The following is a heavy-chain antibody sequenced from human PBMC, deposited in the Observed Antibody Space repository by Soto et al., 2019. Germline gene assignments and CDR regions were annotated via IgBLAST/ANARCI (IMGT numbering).Heavy chain of an antibody. CDR2: ISWNSGSI. CDR3: AKDVSGYFECLDY. D-gene: IGHD3-9*01. J-gene: IGHJ4*02. V-gene: IGHV3-9*01. CDR1: GFTFDDYA. Sequence: PGGSLRLSCAASGFTFDDYAMHWVRQATGKGLEWVSGISWNSGSIGYADSVKGRFTISRDNAKNSLYLQMNSLRAEDTALYYCAKDVSGYFECLDYWGQGTLITVSS.